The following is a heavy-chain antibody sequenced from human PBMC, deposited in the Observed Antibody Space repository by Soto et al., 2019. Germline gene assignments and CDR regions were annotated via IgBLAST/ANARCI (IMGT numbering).Heavy chain of an antibody. J-gene: IGHJ4*02. CDR3: ARVGDGGGIAVALAYFDY. D-gene: IGHD6-19*01. Sequence: SVKVSCKASGGTFSSYAISWVRQAPGQGLEWMGGIIPIFGTANYAQKFQGRVTITADESTSTAYMELSSLRSEDTAVYYCARVGDGGGIAVALAYFDYWGQGTLVTVSS. V-gene: IGHV1-69*13. CDR2: IIPIFGTA. CDR1: GGTFSSYA.